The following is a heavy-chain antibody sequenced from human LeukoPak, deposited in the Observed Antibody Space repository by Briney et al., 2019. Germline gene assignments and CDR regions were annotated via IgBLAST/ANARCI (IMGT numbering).Heavy chain of an antibody. V-gene: IGHV4-39*02. CDR1: GGSISSSSYY. CDR2: IYYSGST. D-gene: IGHD6-19*01. Sequence: PSETLSLTCTVSGGSISSSSYYWGWIRQPPGKGLEWIGSIYYSGSTYYNPSLKSRVTISVDTSKNQFSLKLNSVTAADTAVYFCAGDLWFVGSGGYDYWGQGILVTVAS. J-gene: IGHJ4*02. CDR3: AGDLWFVGSGGYDY.